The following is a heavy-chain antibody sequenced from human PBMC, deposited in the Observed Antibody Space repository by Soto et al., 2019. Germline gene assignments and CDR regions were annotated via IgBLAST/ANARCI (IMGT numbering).Heavy chain of an antibody. V-gene: IGHV4-30-2*01. CDR1: GCSISSGGYS. CDR3: VRHRGTGYPYFDY. Sequence: SETLSLTCAVSGCSISSGGYSWSWIRQPPGKGLEWIGYIYHSGSIYYNPSLKSRVTISVDTSKNQFSLKLSSVTAADTAVYYCVRHRGTGYPYFDYWGQGTLVTVSS. D-gene: IGHD3-9*01. J-gene: IGHJ4*02. CDR2: IYHSGSI.